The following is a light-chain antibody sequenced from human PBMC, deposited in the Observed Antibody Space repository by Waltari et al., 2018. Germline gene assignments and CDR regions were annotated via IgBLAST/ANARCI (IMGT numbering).Light chain of an antibody. CDR2: GAS. J-gene: IGKJ1*01. V-gene: IGKV3-20*01. CDR3: QHYLRLPVT. CDR1: QSVSRA. Sequence: EIVLTQSPGTLSLSLGERATVSCRASQSVSRALAWYQQKPGQAPRLLIYGASTRATGLPARFSGSGSGTDFSLTISRLEPDDFAVYYCQHYLRLPVTFGQGTTVEI.